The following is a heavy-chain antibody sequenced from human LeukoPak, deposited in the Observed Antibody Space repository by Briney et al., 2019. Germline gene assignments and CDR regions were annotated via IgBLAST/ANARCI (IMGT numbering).Heavy chain of an antibody. CDR2: ISSNGGST. CDR1: GFSFSYYW. Sequence: GGSLRLSCAASGFSFSYYWMHWVRQAPGKGLEYVSAISSNGGSTYYADSVKGRFTISRDNSKNTLYLQMNSLKAEDTAVYYCASQVNYYDSSGYYPDIYFQHWGQGTLVTVSS. J-gene: IGHJ1*01. D-gene: IGHD3-22*01. CDR3: ASQVNYYDSSGYYPDIYFQH. V-gene: IGHV3-64*04.